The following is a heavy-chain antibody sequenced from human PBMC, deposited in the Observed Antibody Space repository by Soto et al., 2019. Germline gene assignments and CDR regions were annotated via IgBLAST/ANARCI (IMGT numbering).Heavy chain of an antibody. D-gene: IGHD1-1*01. J-gene: IGHJ4*02. V-gene: IGHV3-9*01. Sequence: EVQLVESGGGLVQPGRSLRLSCAASGFTFDDYAMHWVRQAPGKGLEWVSGISWNSGSIGYADSVKGRFTISRDNAKNSLHLQMNSPRADDSCFYYCAKDNGDMSTISPPSDYWGQGTLVTVSS. CDR3: AKDNGDMSTISPPSDY. CDR1: GFTFDDYA. CDR2: ISWNSGSI.